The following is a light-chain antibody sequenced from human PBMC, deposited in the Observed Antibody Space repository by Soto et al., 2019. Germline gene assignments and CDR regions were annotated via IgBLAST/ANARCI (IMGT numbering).Light chain of an antibody. CDR2: AAS. CDR3: QKSYSTPPWT. V-gene: IGKV1-39*01. CDR1: QSISSY. Sequence: DIQMTQSPSSLSASVGDRVTITCRASQSISSYLNWYQQKPGKAPKLLIYAASSLQSGVTSRFSGNGSGTDFTLTISSLQPEDFATYYCQKSYSTPPWTFGQGTKVEIK. J-gene: IGKJ1*01.